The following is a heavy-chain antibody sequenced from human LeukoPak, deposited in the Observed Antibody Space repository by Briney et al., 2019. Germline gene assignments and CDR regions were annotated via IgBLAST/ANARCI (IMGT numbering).Heavy chain of an antibody. J-gene: IGHJ4*02. V-gene: IGHV1-2*02. CDR2: INPNSGGT. Sequence: GASVKVSCKASGYTFTGYYMHWVRQAPGQGLEWMGWINPNSGGTNYAQKFQGRVTITRNTSISTAYMELSSLRSEDTAVYYCARAGRVGLRFLEWLLRYWGQGTLVTVSS. CDR1: GYTFTGYY. D-gene: IGHD3-3*01. CDR3: ARAGRVGLRFLEWLLRY.